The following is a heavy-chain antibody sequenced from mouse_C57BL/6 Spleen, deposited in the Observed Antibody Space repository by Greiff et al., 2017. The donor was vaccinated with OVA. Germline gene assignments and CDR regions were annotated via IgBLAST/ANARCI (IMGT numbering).Heavy chain of an antibody. V-gene: IGHV1-80*01. CDR2: IYPGDGDT. CDR3: ARSIYYGNYDYAMDY. Sequence: VQLQQSGAELVKPGASVKISCKASGYAFSSYWMNWVKQRPGKGLEWIGQIYPGDGDTNYNGKFKGKATLTADKSSSTAYMQLSSLTSEDSAVYFCARSIYYGNYDYAMDYWGQGTSVTVSS. CDR1: GYAFSSYW. D-gene: IGHD2-1*01. J-gene: IGHJ4*01.